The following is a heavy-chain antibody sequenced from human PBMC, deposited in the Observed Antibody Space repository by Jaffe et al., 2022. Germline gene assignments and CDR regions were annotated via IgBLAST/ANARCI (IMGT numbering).Heavy chain of an antibody. CDR1: GYTFTSYA. D-gene: IGHD2-15*01. CDR3: ARAYSGYDYCSGGSCYHTLGDWFDP. CDR2: INTNTGNP. Sequence: QVQLVQSGSELKKPGASVKVSCKASGYTFTSYAMNWVRQAPGQGLEWMGWINTNTGNPTYAQGFTGRFVFSLDTSVSTAYLQISSLKAEDTAVYYCARAYSGYDYCSGGSCYHTLGDWFDPWGQGTLVTVSS. J-gene: IGHJ5*02. V-gene: IGHV7-4-1*02.